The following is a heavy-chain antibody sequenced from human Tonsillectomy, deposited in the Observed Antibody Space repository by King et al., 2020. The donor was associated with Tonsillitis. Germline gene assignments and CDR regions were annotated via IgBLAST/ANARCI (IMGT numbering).Heavy chain of an antibody. D-gene: IGHD3-16*02. CDR1: GGSISSYY. CDR3: ARGLSMITFGGVISIDAFDI. J-gene: IGHJ3*02. V-gene: IGHV4-59*01. Sequence: VQLQESGPGLVKPSETLSLTCTVSGGSISSYYWSWIRQPPGKGLEWIGYIYYSGSTNYNPSLKSRVTISVDTSKTQFSLKLSSVTAADTAVYYLARGLSMITFGGVISIDAFDIWGQGTMVTVSS. CDR2: IYYSGST.